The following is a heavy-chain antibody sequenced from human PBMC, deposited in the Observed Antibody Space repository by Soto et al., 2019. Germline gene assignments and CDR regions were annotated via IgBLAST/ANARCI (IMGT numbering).Heavy chain of an antibody. CDR1: GGTFRSYS. D-gene: IGHD1-26*01. J-gene: IGHJ6*02. CDR3: ARPDEGAYSSNHHYYYALDV. CDR2: IIPIFDIT. Sequence: QVQLVQSGAEVKKPGSSVKVSCKASGGTFRSYSISWVRQAPGQGLEWMGGIIPIFDITTYAQKFQGRVTITADESTSTSYMELSSLGSDDTAVYYCARPDEGAYSSNHHYYYALDVWGQGTTVTV. V-gene: IGHV1-69*01.